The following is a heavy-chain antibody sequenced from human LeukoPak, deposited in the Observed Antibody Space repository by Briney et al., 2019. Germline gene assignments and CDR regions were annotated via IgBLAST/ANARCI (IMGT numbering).Heavy chain of an antibody. CDR2: VYYTGYT. Sequence: SETLSLTCSVSAGSLSTYFWNWIRQPPEEGLDWIGHVYYTGYTNYDHSLKSRVTISLDKYKNHFSTKVSSVNAADTAVYYCARLARQPPSLFDYWSQGTLLTVSS. D-gene: IGHD6-13*01. CDR1: AGSLSTYF. J-gene: IGHJ4*02. CDR3: ARLARQPPSLFDY. V-gene: IGHV4-59*01.